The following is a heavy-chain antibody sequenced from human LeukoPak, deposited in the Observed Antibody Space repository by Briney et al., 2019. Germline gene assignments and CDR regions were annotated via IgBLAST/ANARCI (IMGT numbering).Heavy chain of an antibody. D-gene: IGHD6-19*01. CDR2: ISYDGSSK. J-gene: IGHJ4*02. CDR1: GFTFSSYG. V-gene: IGHV3-33*01. Sequence: SGGSLRLSCTASGFTFSSYGMHWVRQAPGKGLEWVAVISYDGSSKYYADSVKGRFTISRDNSNNPLYLQMNSLRADDTAVYYCARDSDSSGWPLDYWGQGTLVTVSS. CDR3: ARDSDSSGWPLDY.